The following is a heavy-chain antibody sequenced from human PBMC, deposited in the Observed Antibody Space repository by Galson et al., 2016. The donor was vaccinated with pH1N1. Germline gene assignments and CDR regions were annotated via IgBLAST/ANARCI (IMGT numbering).Heavy chain of an antibody. V-gene: IGHV1-69*05. Sequence: SVKVSCKASGGSFISHAITWVRQAPGQGLEWMGGIIPVFGTANYAQKFQGRVSITTDESTSTASMELSSLTSEDTAVYYCAKRYRSGWYYFDYWGQETLVTVSS. D-gene: IGHD6-19*01. CDR2: IIPVFGTA. CDR3: AKRYRSGWYYFDY. J-gene: IGHJ4*02. CDR1: GGSFISHA.